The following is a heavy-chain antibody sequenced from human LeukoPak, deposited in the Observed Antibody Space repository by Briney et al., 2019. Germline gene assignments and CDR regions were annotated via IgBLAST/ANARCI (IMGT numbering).Heavy chain of an antibody. V-gene: IGHV3-21*01. CDR3: ARGPGIAVAPLQH. CDR2: ISSSGSGNI. CDR1: GFTFTNY. J-gene: IGHJ1*01. D-gene: IGHD6-19*01. Sequence: PGGSLRLSCVASGFTFTNYMSWVRQAPGKGLEWVSCISSSGSGNIYYSDSVKGRFTLSRDSAKNSLYLQMNSLRVEDTAVYYCARGPGIAVAPLQHWGQGTLVTVSS.